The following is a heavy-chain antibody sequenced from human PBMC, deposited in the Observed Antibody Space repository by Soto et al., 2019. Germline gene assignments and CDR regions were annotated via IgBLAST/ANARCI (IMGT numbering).Heavy chain of an antibody. D-gene: IGHD2-2*01. J-gene: IGHJ4*02. CDR2: ITGSGDKT. V-gene: IGHV3-23*01. Sequence: GGSLRLSCAASGFSLKNYAMTWVRQAPGKGLEWVSGITGSGDKTYYADSVKGRFIISRDNSENTLYLQMNSLRAEDTALYYCARDCSSSSCSVWRYWGQGTQVTVSS. CDR1: GFSLKNYA. CDR3: ARDCSSSSCSVWRY.